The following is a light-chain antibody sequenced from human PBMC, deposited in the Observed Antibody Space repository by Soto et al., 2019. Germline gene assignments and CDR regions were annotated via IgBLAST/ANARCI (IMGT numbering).Light chain of an antibody. J-gene: IGKJ5*01. CDR3: QHSSSTPFLGT. V-gene: IGKV1-39*01. Sequence: DIQMTQSPSSLSASVGDRVTITCRASQSISSYLNWYQQKPGKAPKLLIYGASSLQSGVPSRFSGSGSGTDFTLTISSLQPEDFATYYCQHSSSTPFLGTFGQGTRLEIK. CDR2: GAS. CDR1: QSISSY.